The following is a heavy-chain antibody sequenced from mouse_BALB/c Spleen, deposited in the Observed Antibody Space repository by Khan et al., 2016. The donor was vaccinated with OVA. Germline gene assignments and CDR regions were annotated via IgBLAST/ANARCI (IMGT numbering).Heavy chain of an antibody. CDR2: INPSNGYT. CDR1: GYTFTSYT. D-gene: IGHD2-14*01. CDR3: VSDGGVYKYDGWFAY. V-gene: IGHV1-4*01. J-gene: IGHJ3*01. Sequence: VQLKQSGAELARPGASVKMSCKASGYTFTSYTIHWIKLRPGQGLEWIGYINPSNGYTNYNQKFKDKATLTADKSSTPAYMQLSSLTSDDSAVYNTVSDGGVYKYDGWFAYWGQGTLVTVSA.